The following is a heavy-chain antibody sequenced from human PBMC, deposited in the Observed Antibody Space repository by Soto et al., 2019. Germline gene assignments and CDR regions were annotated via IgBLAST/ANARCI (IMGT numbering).Heavy chain of an antibody. CDR3: VTAYTYGPDAFDI. D-gene: IGHD5-18*01. Sequence: ESGGGVVQPGRSLRLSCAGSGFTFSSYAMHWVRQAPGKGLEWVAVIFHDGSDEYYADSVKGRLTVSRDNSKNALNLHLNSLKPEDTAVYYCVTAYTYGPDAFDIWGQGTMVTVTT. V-gene: IGHV3-30-3*01. CDR2: IFHDGSDE. J-gene: IGHJ3*02. CDR1: GFTFSSYA.